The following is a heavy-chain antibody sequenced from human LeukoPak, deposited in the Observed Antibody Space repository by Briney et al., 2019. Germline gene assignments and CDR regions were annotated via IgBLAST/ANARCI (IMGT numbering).Heavy chain of an antibody. CDR1: GFTFSSYW. J-gene: IGHJ4*02. CDR2: INSDGSST. Sequence: GGSLRLSCAASGFTFSSYWMHWVRQAPGKGLVWVSRINSDGSSTSYADSVKGRFTISRDNAKNTLYLQMNSLRAEDTAVYYCAGDPTYYDYVWGSYRPQLAFDYWGQGTLVTVSS. D-gene: IGHD3-16*02. V-gene: IGHV3-74*01. CDR3: AGDPTYYDYVWGSYRPQLAFDY.